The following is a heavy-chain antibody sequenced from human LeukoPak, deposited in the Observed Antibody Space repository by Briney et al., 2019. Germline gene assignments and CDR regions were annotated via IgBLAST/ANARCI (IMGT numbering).Heavy chain of an antibody. CDR3: ARSLASRYYYYGMDL. D-gene: IGHD3-16*02. CDR1: GGSFSGYY. V-gene: IGHV4-34*01. CDR2: INHSGST. Sequence: SETLSLTCAVYGGSFSGYYWSWIRQPPGKGLEWIGEINHSGSTNYNPSLKSRVTISVDTSKNQFSPKLSSVTAADTAVYYCARSLASRYYYYGMDLWGQGTRVTVFS. J-gene: IGHJ6*02.